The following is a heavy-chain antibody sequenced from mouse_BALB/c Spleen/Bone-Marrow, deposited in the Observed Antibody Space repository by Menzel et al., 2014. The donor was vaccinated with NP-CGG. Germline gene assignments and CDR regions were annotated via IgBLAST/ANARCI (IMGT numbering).Heavy chain of an antibody. CDR2: IYPGNSDT. CDR1: GYSFTIYW. CDR3: TRFCSTYDWYFDV. Sequence: EVQLQESGTVLARPGASVKMSCKASGYSFTIYWMHWVKQRPGQGLEWIGAIYPGNSDTSYNQKFKGKAKLTAVTSASTAYMELSSLTNEDSAVYYCTRFCSTYDWYFDVWGAGTTVTVSS. J-gene: IGHJ1*01. V-gene: IGHV1-5*01. D-gene: IGHD5-1*01.